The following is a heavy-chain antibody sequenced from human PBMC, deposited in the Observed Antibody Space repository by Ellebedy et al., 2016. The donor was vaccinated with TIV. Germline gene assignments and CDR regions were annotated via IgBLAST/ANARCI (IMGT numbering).Heavy chain of an antibody. CDR1: GFTFSSYA. CDR2: ISGSGVNT. Sequence: PGGSLRLSCATSGFTFSSYAMSWVRQAPGKGLEWVSAISGSGVNTYYADSVKGRFTISRDNSKNTLYLQMNSLRAEDTAVYYCAKVDTIFRNPGYGMDVWGQGTTLTVSS. J-gene: IGHJ6*02. V-gene: IGHV3-23*01. CDR3: AKVDTIFRNPGYGMDV. D-gene: IGHD3-9*01.